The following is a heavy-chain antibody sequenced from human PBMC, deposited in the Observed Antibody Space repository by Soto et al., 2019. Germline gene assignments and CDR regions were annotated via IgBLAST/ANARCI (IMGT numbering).Heavy chain of an antibody. D-gene: IGHD1-1*01. Sequence: SETLSLTCTVSGGSITSGGYYWSWIRQHPGKGLEWIGYIHYSGTAYYIPSLKSRLKISIDTSKNQFSLKLSSVTAADTAVYYCARSSPGTPFDYWGQGTLVTVSS. CDR3: ARSSPGTPFDY. CDR1: GGSITSGGYY. V-gene: IGHV4-31*03. CDR2: IHYSGTA. J-gene: IGHJ4*02.